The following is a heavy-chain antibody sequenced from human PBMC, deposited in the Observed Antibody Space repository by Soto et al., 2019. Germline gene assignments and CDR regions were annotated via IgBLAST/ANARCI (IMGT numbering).Heavy chain of an antibody. CDR2: ISSNSAYI. CDR1: GFTFRSFT. Sequence: GGSLRLSCAASGFTFRSFTLNWVRQAPGKGLEWVSTISSNSAYIYYTDALRGRFTISRDNAKNSLHLQINRPRAEDTGVYYCTRDASRDSSARRWFHPWGPGTRVTVYS. J-gene: IGHJ5*02. CDR3: TRDASRDSSARRWFHP. V-gene: IGHV3-21*01. D-gene: IGHD6-13*01.